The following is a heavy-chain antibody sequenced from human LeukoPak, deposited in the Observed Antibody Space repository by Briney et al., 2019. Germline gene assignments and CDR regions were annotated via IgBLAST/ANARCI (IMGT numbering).Heavy chain of an antibody. Sequence: GGSLRLSCAASGFTFSSYGIHWVRQAPGKGLEWVAFIRYDGSNKYHADSVKGRFTISRDNSKNTVYLQMNSLRAEDTAVYYCARTSVVAATPGAFDIWGQGTMVTVSS. CDR3: ARTSVVAATPGAFDI. V-gene: IGHV3-30*02. CDR1: GFTFSSYG. D-gene: IGHD2-15*01. J-gene: IGHJ3*02. CDR2: IRYDGSNK.